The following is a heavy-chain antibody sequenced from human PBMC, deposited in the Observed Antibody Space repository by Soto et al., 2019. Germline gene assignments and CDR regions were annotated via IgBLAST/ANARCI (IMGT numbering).Heavy chain of an antibody. Sequence: GGSLRLSCAASGFTFSSYAMSWVRQAPGKGLEWVSVISGSGGSTHYADSVKGRSTISRDNSKNTLHLQVNSLRGEDTAVYYCAKEADISGYYPDYWGQGTLVTVSS. D-gene: IGHD3-22*01. CDR3: AKEADISGYYPDY. V-gene: IGHV3-23*01. CDR2: ISGSGGST. J-gene: IGHJ4*02. CDR1: GFTFSSYA.